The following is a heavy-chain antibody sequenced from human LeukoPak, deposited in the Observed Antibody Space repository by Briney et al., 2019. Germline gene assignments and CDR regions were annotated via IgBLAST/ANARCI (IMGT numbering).Heavy chain of an antibody. V-gene: IGHV1-2*02. D-gene: IGHD5-12*01. CDR3: ARGESGYDYDYFDY. J-gene: IGHJ4*02. CDR2: INPNSGGT. Sequence: ASVKVPCKASGYTFTGYYMHWVRQAPGQGLEWMGWINPNSGGTNYAQKFQGRVTMTRDTSISTAYMELSRLRSDDTAVYYCARGESGYDYDYFDYWGQGTLVTVSS. CDR1: GYTFTGYY.